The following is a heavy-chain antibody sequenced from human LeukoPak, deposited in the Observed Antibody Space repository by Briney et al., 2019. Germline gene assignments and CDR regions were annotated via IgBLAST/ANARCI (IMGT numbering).Heavy chain of an antibody. Sequence: GESLKISCKGSGYSFTSYWIGWVRQMPGKGLEWMGIIYPGDSDTRYSPSFQGQVTISADKSISTAYLQWGSLKASDTAMYYCARQLEGYSYGFVARDYWGQGNLVTVSS. V-gene: IGHV5-51*01. CDR3: ARQLEGYSYGFVARDY. CDR2: IYPGDSDT. J-gene: IGHJ4*02. CDR1: GYSFTSYW. D-gene: IGHD5-18*01.